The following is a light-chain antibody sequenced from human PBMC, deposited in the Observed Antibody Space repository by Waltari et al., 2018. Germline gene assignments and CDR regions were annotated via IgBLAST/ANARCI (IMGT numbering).Light chain of an antibody. CDR2: GNRDGSH. CDR1: SGHSSNV. V-gene: IGLV4-69*01. CDR3: QTGGHGTWV. J-gene: IGLJ3*02. Sequence: QLVLTQSPSASASLGASVKLTCTLSSGHSSNVIAWHQQQPLKGPRYLMKGNRDGSHRKGDDMPDRFSGSSSGAGRYLTISSLQSEDEADYYCQTGGHGTWVFGGGTKLTVL.